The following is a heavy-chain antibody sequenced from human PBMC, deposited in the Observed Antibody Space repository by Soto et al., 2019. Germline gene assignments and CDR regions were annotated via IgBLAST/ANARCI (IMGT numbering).Heavy chain of an antibody. Sequence: QVQLQESGPGLVKPSETLSLTCTVSGGSISDSYWSWIRQPPGKGMEWIGYIYYSGSTKYNPSLKHRVTKSEDKSKNPFSLRLNSVTAADTAVYNCERLGVRGWYDAFDIWGQGTMVTVSS. CDR2: IYYSGST. CDR1: GGSISDSY. V-gene: IGHV4-59*01. CDR3: ERLGVRGWYDAFDI. J-gene: IGHJ3*02. D-gene: IGHD6-19*01.